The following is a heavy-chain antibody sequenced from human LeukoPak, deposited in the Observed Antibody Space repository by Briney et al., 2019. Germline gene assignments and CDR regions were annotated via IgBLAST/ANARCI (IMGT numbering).Heavy chain of an antibody. Sequence: SETLSFTCAVYGGSFSGYYWSWIRQPQGKGLEWIGEINHSGSTNYNPSLKSRVTISVDTSKNQFSLKLSSVTAADTAVYYCARETLLWFGIDYWGQGTLVTVSS. CDR3: ARETLLWFGIDY. J-gene: IGHJ4*02. CDR1: GGSFSGYY. CDR2: INHSGST. D-gene: IGHD3-10*01. V-gene: IGHV4-34*01.